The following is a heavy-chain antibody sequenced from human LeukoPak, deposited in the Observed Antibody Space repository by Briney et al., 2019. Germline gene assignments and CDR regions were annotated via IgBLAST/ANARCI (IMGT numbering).Heavy chain of an antibody. V-gene: IGHV3-7*03. CDR2: IKQDGSEK. D-gene: IGHD5-18*01. CDR3: ARVSVRGTWIQLWLLGFDY. Sequence: GGSLRLSCAASGFTFSSYWMSWVHQAPGKGLEWVANIKQDGSEKYYVDSVKGRFTISRDNAKNSLYLQMNSLRAEDTAVYYCARVSVRGTWIQLWLLGFDYWGQGTLVTVSS. CDR1: GFTFSSYW. J-gene: IGHJ4*02.